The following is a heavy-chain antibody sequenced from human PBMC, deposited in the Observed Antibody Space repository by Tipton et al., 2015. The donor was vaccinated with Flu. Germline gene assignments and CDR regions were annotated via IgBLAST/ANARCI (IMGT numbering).Heavy chain of an antibody. D-gene: IGHD3-16*01. CDR3: AKEMGLGEPFDY. V-gene: IGHV3-23*01. Sequence: SLRLSCAASGFTVSSYGISWVRQAPGKGLEWVSVVSAGGSIYYSDSVKGRFTISRDISDNRLYLQMNSLRAEDTAIYYCAKEMGLGEPFDYWGQGTLVTVSS. CDR2: VSAGGSI. CDR1: GFTVSSYG. J-gene: IGHJ4*02.